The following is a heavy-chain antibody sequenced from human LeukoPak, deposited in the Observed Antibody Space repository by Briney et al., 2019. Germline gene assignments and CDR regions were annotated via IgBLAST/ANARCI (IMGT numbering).Heavy chain of an antibody. Sequence: PGGSLRLSCAASGFAFGVYAMTWVRQAPGKGPEWVATIGGPAETFYADSVKGRFAISRDNSRNTLYLQMNSLRAEDSALYYCAKDWTSHNGVYDCLDFWGQGTQVTVSS. J-gene: IGHJ4*02. CDR2: IGGPAET. V-gene: IGHV3-23*01. CDR3: AKDWTSHNGVYDCLDF. CDR1: GFAFGVYA. D-gene: IGHD3-16*01.